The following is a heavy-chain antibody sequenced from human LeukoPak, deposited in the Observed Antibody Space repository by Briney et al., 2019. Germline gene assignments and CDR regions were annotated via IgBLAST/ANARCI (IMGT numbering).Heavy chain of an antibody. Sequence: ASVKVSCKASGGTFSSYAISWVRQAPGQGLEWMGGIIPIFGTANYAQKFQGRVTITADESTSTAYMELSSLRSEDTAVYYCARDVAVAGTDYYYSGMDVWGXGTTDTVSS. D-gene: IGHD6-19*01. CDR1: GGTFSSYA. CDR2: IIPIFGTA. V-gene: IGHV1-69*13. CDR3: ARDVAVAGTDYYYSGMDV. J-gene: IGHJ6*02.